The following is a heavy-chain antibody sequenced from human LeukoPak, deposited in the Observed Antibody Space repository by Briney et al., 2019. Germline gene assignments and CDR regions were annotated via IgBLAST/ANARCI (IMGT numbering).Heavy chain of an antibody. CDR3: ARHQSHYGDPSFDS. CDR2: IYTSGST. Sequence: SETLSLTCTVSGGSISSGSYYWSWIRQPAGKGLEWIGRIYTSGSTNYSPSLKRRVTISLDMSKNQFSLDLSSVTAADTAVYYCARHQSHYGDPSFDSWGQGTLVTVSS. CDR1: GGSISSGSYY. J-gene: IGHJ4*02. D-gene: IGHD4-17*01. V-gene: IGHV4-61*02.